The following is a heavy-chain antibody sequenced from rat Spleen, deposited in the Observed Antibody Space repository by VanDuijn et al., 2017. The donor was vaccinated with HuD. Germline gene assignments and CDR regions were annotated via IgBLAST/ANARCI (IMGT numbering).Heavy chain of an antibody. Sequence: EIQLQESGPGLVKPSQSLSLTCSVTGYTITSGYDWSWIRKFPGNKMEWMGYISYSGSTNYNPSLKSRISITRDTSKNQFFLQLNSVTTEDTATYYCARRWGDYWGQGVMVTVSS. J-gene: IGHJ2*01. V-gene: IGHV3-4*01. CDR3: ARRWGDY. CDR2: ISYSGST. CDR1: GYTITSGY.